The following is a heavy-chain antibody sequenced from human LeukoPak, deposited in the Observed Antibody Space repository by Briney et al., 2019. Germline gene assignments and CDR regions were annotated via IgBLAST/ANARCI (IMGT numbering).Heavy chain of an antibody. J-gene: IGHJ2*01. Sequence: GGSLRLSCRVSGFTVASKYMNWIRQAPGKGLEWVSLLSSGSDTYYSDLVKGRFTISKDDSKNILSLQMNQPRTEATGVYYSARVGDHCRWYFGGWGRGTMVTFAS. CDR3: ARVGDHCRWYFGG. CDR1: GFTVASKY. CDR2: LSSGSDT. D-gene: IGHD3-10*01. V-gene: IGHV3-53*01.